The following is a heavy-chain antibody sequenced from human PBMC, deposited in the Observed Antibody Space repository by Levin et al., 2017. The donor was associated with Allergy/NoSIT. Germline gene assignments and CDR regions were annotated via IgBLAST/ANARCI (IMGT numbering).Heavy chain of an antibody. CDR1: GFTFSNYW. D-gene: IGHD4-23*01. V-gene: IGHV3-74*01. CDR3: ARNSRLLDY. Sequence: GGSLRLSCAASGFTFSNYWMHWVRQAPGKGLVYISRITGDGSSTNYAGSVRGRFTISRDNAKNTLYLQMNSLRVEDTAIYYCARNSRLLDYWGQGILVTVSS. CDR2: ITGDGSST. J-gene: IGHJ4*02.